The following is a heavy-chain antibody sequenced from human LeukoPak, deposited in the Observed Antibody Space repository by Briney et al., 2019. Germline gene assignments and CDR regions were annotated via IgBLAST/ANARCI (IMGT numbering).Heavy chain of an antibody. CDR1: GYTFTSYY. CDR3: ARNSLCSSTSCYFHFDY. J-gene: IGHJ4*02. D-gene: IGHD2-2*01. Sequence: ASLKVSCKASGYTFTSYYMHWVRQAPGQGLEWMGIINPSGGSTSCAQKFQGRVTMTSDTSTSTVYMELSSLRSEDTAVYYCARNSLCSSTSCYFHFDYWGQGTLVTVSS. V-gene: IGHV1-46*03. CDR2: INPSGGST.